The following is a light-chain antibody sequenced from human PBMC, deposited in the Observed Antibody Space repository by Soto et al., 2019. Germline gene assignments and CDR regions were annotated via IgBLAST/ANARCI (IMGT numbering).Light chain of an antibody. J-gene: IGKJ4*01. Sequence: EIVMTQSPATLSVSPGERATLSCRASQSVSSSLAWYQQRPGQAPRLLIYGVSTRATGIPARFSGSGSGTEFTLTISSLQSEDFAVYYCQHYNNWPITFGGGTKVEIK. CDR3: QHYNNWPIT. CDR1: QSVSSS. CDR2: GVS. V-gene: IGKV3-15*01.